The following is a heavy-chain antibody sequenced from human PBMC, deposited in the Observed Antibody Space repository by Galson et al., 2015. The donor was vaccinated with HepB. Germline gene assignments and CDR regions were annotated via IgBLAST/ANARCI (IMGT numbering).Heavy chain of an antibody. D-gene: IGHD5-12*01. CDR1: GYTFTAYY. CDR2: INPNTGEK. V-gene: IGHV1-2*02. J-gene: IGHJ4*02. CDR3: ASLGVATPDY. Sequence: SVKVSCKASGYTFTAYYMHWVRQAPGQGLEWMGWINPNTGEKKDAQKFQVTVVMTRDKSINSVYMDLSRLRADDTAVYYCASLGVATPDYWGQRTLVTVSS.